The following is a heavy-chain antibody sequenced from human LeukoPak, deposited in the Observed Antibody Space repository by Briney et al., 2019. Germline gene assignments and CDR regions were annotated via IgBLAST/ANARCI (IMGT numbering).Heavy chain of an antibody. D-gene: IGHD3-10*01. V-gene: IGHV3-30*02. J-gene: IGHJ4*02. Sequence: PGGSLRLSCAASGFTFSSYGMHWVRQAPGKGLEWVAFIRYDGSNKYYADSVKGRFTTSRDNSKNTLYLQMNSLRAEDTAVYYCAKDVGSGSYYNVPGYWGQGTLVTVSS. CDR2: IRYDGSNK. CDR3: AKDVGSGSYYNVPGY. CDR1: GFTFSSYG.